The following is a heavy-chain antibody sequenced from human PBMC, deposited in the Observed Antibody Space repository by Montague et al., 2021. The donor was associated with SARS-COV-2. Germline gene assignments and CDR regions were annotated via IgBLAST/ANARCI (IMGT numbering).Heavy chain of an antibody. D-gene: IGHD6-13*01. CDR2: IKQDGSEK. Sequence: SLRLSCAASGFSFSSYWMSWVCQAPGKGLKWVANIKQDGSEKYYVDSVKGRFTISRDNAKHSLYLQMSSLRAEDTAVYYCARVPSSSWYFEYWGQGTLVTVSS. J-gene: IGHJ4*02. CDR1: GFSFSSYW. V-gene: IGHV3-7*01. CDR3: ARVPSSSWYFEY.